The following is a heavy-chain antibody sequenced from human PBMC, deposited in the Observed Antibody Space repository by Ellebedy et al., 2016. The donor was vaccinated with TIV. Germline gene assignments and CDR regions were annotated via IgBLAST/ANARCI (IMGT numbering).Heavy chain of an antibody. CDR2: INKDGNEE. V-gene: IGHV3-7*01. CDR3: ARLGHNATWWDS. Sequence: GESLKISCAVSGVTSSGHWLSWVRQAPGKGPERVANINKDGNEEFYVKSLRGRFSISRDNAKNSLHLQMNSLRGEDTAVYYCARLGHNATWWDSWGQGILVTVTS. J-gene: IGHJ5*02. CDR1: GVTSSGHW. D-gene: IGHD2-15*01.